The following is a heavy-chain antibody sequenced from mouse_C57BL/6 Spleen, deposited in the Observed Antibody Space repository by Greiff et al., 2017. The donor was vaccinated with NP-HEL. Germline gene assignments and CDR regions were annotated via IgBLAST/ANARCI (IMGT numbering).Heavy chain of an antibody. J-gene: IGHJ2*01. CDR3: ARYGLLGGYYFGY. D-gene: IGHD2-10*01. Sequence: VQLQQSGPVLVKPGASVKMSCKASGYTFTDYYMNWVKQSHGKSLEWIGVINPYNGGTSYNQKFKGKATLTVDKSSSTAYMELNSLTSEDSAVYYCARYGLLGGYYFGYWGQGTTLTVSS. CDR1: GYTFTDYY. V-gene: IGHV1-19*01. CDR2: INPYNGGT.